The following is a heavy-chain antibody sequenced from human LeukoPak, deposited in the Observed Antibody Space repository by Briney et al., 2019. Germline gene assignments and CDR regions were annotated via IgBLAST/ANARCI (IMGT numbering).Heavy chain of an antibody. CDR2: IYTSGST. J-gene: IGHJ1*01. CDR1: GGSISSGSYY. CDR3: ARGPRSYYYGSSGYHEYFQH. D-gene: IGHD3-22*01. V-gene: IGHV4-61*02. Sequence: SETLSLTCTVSGGSISSGSYYWRWIRQPAGKGLEWIGRIYTSGSTNYNPSLKSRVTISVDTSKNQFSLKLSSVTAADTAVYYCARGPRSYYYGSSGYHEYFQHWGQGTLVTVSS.